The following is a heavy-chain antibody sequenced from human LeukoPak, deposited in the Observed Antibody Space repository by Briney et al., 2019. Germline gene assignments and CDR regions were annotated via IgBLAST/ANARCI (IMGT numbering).Heavy chain of an antibody. CDR3: ARDDRYNWNYAYRSHVHAFDI. V-gene: IGHV4-4*02. D-gene: IGHD1-7*01. CDR1: GDSIGSSNW. Sequence: PSGTLSLTCAVSGDSIGSSNWWSWVRQPPGKGLEWIGEIYHSGSTNYNPSLKSRVTISLDKSKNQFSLKLSSVTAADTAVYYCARDDRYNWNYAYRSHVHAFDIWGQGTMVTVSS. CDR2: IYHSGST. J-gene: IGHJ3*02.